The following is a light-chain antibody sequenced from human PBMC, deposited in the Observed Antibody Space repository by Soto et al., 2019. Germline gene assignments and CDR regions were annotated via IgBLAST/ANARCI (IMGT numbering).Light chain of an antibody. J-gene: IGLJ1*01. CDR1: GSDVGGYNY. V-gene: IGLV2-11*01. CDR3: CSYEGSYTFRGYV. Sequence: QSVLTQPRSVSGSPGQSVTISCTGTGSDVGGYNYVSWYQQHPGKAPKLMIYDVSKRPSGVPDRFSGSKSGNTASLTISGLQSEDEADYYCCSYEGSYTFRGYVFGTGTKVTVL. CDR2: DVS.